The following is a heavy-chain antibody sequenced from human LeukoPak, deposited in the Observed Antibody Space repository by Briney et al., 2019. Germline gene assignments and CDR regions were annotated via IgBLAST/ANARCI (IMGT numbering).Heavy chain of an antibody. CDR2: IHHSGNT. Sequence: SETLSLTCAVSGGSVSSDNWWSWVRQPPGKGLEWTGEIHHSGNTNYSPSLKGRVTISLDKSRNQFSLKLNSVTAADTAVYYCAKAGVWLPAVWGQGTLATVS. V-gene: IGHV4-4*02. CDR1: GGSVSSDNW. CDR3: AKAGVWLPAV. J-gene: IGHJ4*02. D-gene: IGHD3-9*01.